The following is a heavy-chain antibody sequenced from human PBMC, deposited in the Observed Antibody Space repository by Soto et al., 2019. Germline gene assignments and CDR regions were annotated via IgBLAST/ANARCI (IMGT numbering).Heavy chain of an antibody. Sequence: QVHLVQSGAEVKKPGASVKVSCKASGYAFTSYGMSWVRQAPGQGLEWMGWINTYNSDTNSAPRLQGRITMTTDTSTSTAYMELRSLTSDDTAVYYCVRDERDSCRGGICCYFDYWGQGTLVSVSS. V-gene: IGHV1-18*04. CDR3: VRDERDSCRGGICCYFDY. CDR1: GYAFTSYG. CDR2: INTYNSDT. J-gene: IGHJ4*02. D-gene: IGHD2-15*01.